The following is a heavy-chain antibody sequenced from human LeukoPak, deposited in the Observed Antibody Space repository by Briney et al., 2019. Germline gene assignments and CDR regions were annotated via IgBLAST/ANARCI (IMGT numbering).Heavy chain of an antibody. D-gene: IGHD6-13*01. CDR1: GFDFSEHE. J-gene: IGHJ1*01. CDR3: VRPSQGYFQN. V-gene: IGHV3-72*01. CDR2: IRNKNHGYTT. Sequence: GGSLRLSCAASGFDFSEHEMDWVRQAPGRGHEWLARIRNKNHGYTTEYAASVKGRFTISRDDSSSSLRLQMNSLNTDDTAVYFRVRPSQGYFQNWGQGTLVTVSS.